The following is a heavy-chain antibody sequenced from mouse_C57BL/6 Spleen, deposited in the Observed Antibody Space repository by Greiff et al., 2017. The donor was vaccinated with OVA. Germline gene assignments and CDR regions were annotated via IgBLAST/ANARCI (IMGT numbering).Heavy chain of an antibody. CDR3: ARGTGTDAMDY. CDR1: GYTFTSYW. Sequence: QVQLQQPGAELVRPGSSVKLSCKASGYTFTSYWMDWVKQRPGQGLEWIGNIYPSDSETHYNQKFKDKATLTVDKSSSTAYMQLSSLTSEDSAVYYCARGTGTDAMDYWVKEPQSPSPQ. D-gene: IGHD4-1*01. V-gene: IGHV1-61*01. CDR2: IYPSDSET. J-gene: IGHJ4*01.